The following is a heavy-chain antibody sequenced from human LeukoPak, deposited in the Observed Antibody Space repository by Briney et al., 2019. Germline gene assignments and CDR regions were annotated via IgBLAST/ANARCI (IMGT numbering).Heavy chain of an antibody. Sequence: RGSLRLSCAASGFTFSSYGMHWVRQAPGKGLEWVAVISYDGSNKYYADSVKGRFTISRDNSKNTLYLQMNSLRAEDTALYYCAKDFHRLGEFDAFDIWGQGTMVTVSS. CDR1: GFTFSSYG. D-gene: IGHD3-16*01. CDR2: ISYDGSNK. CDR3: AKDFHRLGEFDAFDI. J-gene: IGHJ3*02. V-gene: IGHV3-30*18.